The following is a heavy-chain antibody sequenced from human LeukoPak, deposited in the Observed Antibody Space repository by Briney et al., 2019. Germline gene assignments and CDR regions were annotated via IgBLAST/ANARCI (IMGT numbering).Heavy chain of an antibody. CDR3: ARDLDWILFDY. V-gene: IGHV3-74*03. J-gene: IGHJ4*02. D-gene: IGHD3-9*01. Sequence: GGSLRLSCAASGFTFSTYWMHWVRQAPGKGLVWVARIRPEGTTTAYADSVRGRFTISRDNAKNTLFLQMNSLSAEDTAVYYCARDLDWILFDYWGQGTLVTVSS. CDR1: GFTFSTYW. CDR2: IRPEGTTT.